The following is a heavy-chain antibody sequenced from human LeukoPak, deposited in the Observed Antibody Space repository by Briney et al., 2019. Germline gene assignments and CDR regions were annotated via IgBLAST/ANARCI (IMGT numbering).Heavy chain of an antibody. CDR1: GFTFSDYY. D-gene: IGHD1-14*01. J-gene: IGHJ5*02. V-gene: IGHV3-11*01. CDR2: ISSSGSTI. Sequence: GGSLRLSCAASGFTFSDYYMSWIRQAPGKGLEWVSYISSSGSTIYYADSVKGRFTISRDNAKNSLYLQMNSLSAEDTAVYYCARDSIDFKPGWFDPWGQGTLVTVSS. CDR3: ARDSIDFKPGWFDP.